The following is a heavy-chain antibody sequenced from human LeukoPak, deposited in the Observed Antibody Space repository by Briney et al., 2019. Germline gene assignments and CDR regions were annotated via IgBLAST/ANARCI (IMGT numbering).Heavy chain of an antibody. V-gene: IGHV1-69*05. CDR3: ARESGDLDYYDSSGYPDC. J-gene: IGHJ4*02. Sequence: SVKVSCKASGGTFSSYVISWVQQAPGQGLEWMGRIIPIFGKANYAQKFQGRVTITTDESTSTAYLELSSLRSEDTAVYYCARESGDLDYYDSSGYPDCWGQGTLVTVSS. D-gene: IGHD3-22*01. CDR2: IIPIFGKA. CDR1: GGTFSSYV.